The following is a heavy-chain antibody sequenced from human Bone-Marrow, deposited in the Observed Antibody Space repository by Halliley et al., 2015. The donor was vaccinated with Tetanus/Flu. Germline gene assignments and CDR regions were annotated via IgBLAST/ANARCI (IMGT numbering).Heavy chain of an antibody. D-gene: IGHD1-26*01. CDR3: ASRRSVGTTYFEY. J-gene: IGHJ4*02. V-gene: IGHV3-23*01. CDR2: FFGCGGST. Sequence: WVPGFFGCGGSTYFPNSVKGRFPIPRENFKNPLYLQINRLRDEDTALYYCASRRSVGTTYFEYWGQGTRVTVSS.